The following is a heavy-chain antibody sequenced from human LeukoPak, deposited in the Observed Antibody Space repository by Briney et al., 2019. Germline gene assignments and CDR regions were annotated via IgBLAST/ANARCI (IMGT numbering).Heavy chain of an antibody. Sequence: GGSLRLSCAASGFTFSSYAMSWVRQAPGKGLEWVSVISGSGGRTYYADSVKGRFTISRDNSKSTLSLQMNSLRAEDTAIYYCATYRQVLLPFESWGQGTLVTVSS. V-gene: IGHV3-23*01. J-gene: IGHJ4*02. CDR3: ATYRQVLLPFES. D-gene: IGHD2-8*02. CDR2: ISGSGGRT. CDR1: GFTFSSYA.